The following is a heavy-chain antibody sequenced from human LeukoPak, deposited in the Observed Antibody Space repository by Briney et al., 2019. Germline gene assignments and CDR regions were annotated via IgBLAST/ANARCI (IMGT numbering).Heavy chain of an antibody. CDR3: AKFWGGLDY. V-gene: IGHV3-23*01. J-gene: IGHJ4*02. Sequence: GGSLRLSCATSGFTFSSYPMSWVRQAPGRGLEWVSVISGNSGATYYADSVTGRFTISRDNSKFTLYLQMNSLRAEDTAVYYCAKFWGGLDYWGQGTLVTVSS. D-gene: IGHD3-16*01. CDR1: GFTFSSYP. CDR2: ISGNSGAT.